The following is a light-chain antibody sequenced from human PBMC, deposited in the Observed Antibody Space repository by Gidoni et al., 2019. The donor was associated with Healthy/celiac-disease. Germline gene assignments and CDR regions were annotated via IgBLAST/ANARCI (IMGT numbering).Light chain of an antibody. CDR2: GAS. J-gene: IGKJ2*01. CDR1: QSVSSN. Sequence: IVMTQSPATRSVSPGERATLSCRASQSVSSNLAWYQQKPGQAPRILIYGASTRATGIPARFSGSGSGTEFTLTISSLQSEDFAVYYCQQYNNWPLYTFGQGTKLEIK. V-gene: IGKV3-15*01. CDR3: QQYNNWPLYT.